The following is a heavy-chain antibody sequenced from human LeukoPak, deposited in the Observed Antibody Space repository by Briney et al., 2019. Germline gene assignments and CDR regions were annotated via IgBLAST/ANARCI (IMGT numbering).Heavy chain of an antibody. Sequence: ASVKVSCKASGGTFSSYAISWVRQAPGQGLEWMGRIIPILGIANYAQKFQGRVTITADKSTSTAYMELSSLRSEDTAVYYCARDYYDSSGYDLNWFDPWGQGTLVTVSS. CDR1: GGTFSSYA. J-gene: IGHJ5*02. CDR3: ARDYYDSSGYDLNWFDP. CDR2: IIPILGIA. V-gene: IGHV1-69*04. D-gene: IGHD3-22*01.